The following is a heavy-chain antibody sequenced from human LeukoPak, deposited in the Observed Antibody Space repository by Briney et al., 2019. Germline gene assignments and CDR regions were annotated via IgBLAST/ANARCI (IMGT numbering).Heavy chain of an antibody. D-gene: IGHD1-26*01. V-gene: IGHV4-34*01. CDR3: ARGGVGALDY. Sequence: SETLSLTCAVYGRSFSGYYWSWIRQPPGKGLEWIGEINHSGSTNYNPSLKSRVTISVDTSKNQFSLKLSSVTAADTAVYYCARGGVGALDYWGQGTLVTVSS. J-gene: IGHJ4*02. CDR2: INHSGST. CDR1: GRSFSGYY.